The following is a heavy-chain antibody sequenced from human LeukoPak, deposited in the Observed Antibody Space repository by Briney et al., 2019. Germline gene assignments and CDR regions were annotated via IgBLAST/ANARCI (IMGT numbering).Heavy chain of an antibody. CDR2: ISSSSSYI. Sequence: PGGSPRLSCAASGFTFSSYGMHWVRQAPGKGLEWVSSISSSSSYIYYADSVKGRFTISRGNAKNSLYLQMNSLRAEDTAVYYCARDGSFDYWGQGTLVTVSS. CDR3: ARDGSFDY. V-gene: IGHV3-21*01. J-gene: IGHJ4*02. CDR1: GFTFSSYG.